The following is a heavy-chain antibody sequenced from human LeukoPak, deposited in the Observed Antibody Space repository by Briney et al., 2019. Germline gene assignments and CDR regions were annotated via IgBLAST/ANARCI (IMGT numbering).Heavy chain of an antibody. CDR3: AREPRRARGDAFDI. V-gene: IGHV4-61*01. D-gene: IGHD6-6*01. Sequence: SETLSLTCTVSGGSISSSSYYWGWIRQPPGKGLEWIGYIYYSGSTNYNPSLKSRVTISVDTSKNQFSLKLSSVTAADTAVYYCAREPRRARGDAFDIWGQGTMVTVSS. CDR1: GGSISSSSYY. CDR2: IYYSGST. J-gene: IGHJ3*02.